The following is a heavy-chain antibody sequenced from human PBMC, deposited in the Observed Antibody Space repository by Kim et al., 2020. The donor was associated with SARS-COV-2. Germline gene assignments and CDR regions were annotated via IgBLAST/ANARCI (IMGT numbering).Heavy chain of an antibody. CDR1: GFTFSSYG. V-gene: IGHV3-33*06. D-gene: IGHD3-9*01. J-gene: IGHJ3*02. Sequence: GGSLRLSCAASGFTFSSYGMHWVRQAPGKGLEWVAVIWYDGSNKYYADSVKGRFTISRDNSKNTLYLQMNSLRAEDTAVYCCAKGWSYYDILTGYYNPPGAFDIWGQGTMVTVSS. CDR2: IWYDGSNK. CDR3: AKGWSYYDILTGYYNPPGAFDI.